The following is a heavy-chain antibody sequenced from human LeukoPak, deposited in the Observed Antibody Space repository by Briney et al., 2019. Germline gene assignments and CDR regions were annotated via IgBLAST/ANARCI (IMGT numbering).Heavy chain of an antibody. CDR2: IKQDGSEK. CDR3: ARVGWLRPLDY. J-gene: IGHJ4*02. CDR1: GFTFSSYW. D-gene: IGHD5-12*01. Sequence: GGSLRLSCAASGFTFSSYWMSWVREAPGKGLEWVTNIKQDGSEKYYVDSVKGRFTISRDNAKNSLYLQMNSLRAEDTAVYYCARVGWLRPLDYWGQGTLVTVSS. V-gene: IGHV3-7*01.